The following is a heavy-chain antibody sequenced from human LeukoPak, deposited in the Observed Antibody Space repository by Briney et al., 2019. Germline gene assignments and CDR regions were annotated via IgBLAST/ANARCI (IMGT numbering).Heavy chain of an antibody. J-gene: IGHJ4*02. Sequence: PSETLSLTCTVSGGSISSDYWNWIRQPPGKGLEWIGYIYYSGSTNYNVSLTSRVTISVDTSKKQFSLRLSSVTAADTAVYYCASSNSGSYLSYWGQGTLVTVSS. CDR3: ASSNSGSYLSY. D-gene: IGHD1-26*01. V-gene: IGHV4-59*01. CDR1: GGSISSDY. CDR2: IYYSGST.